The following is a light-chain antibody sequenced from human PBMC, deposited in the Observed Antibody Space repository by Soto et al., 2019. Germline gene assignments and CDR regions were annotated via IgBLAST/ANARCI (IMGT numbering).Light chain of an antibody. Sequence: QLVLTQSPSASASLGASVKLTCTLSSGHSSDAIEWHQQQPEKGPRFLMNLNSDGSHTKGDGIPDRFSGSSSGAERYLTIASLEYEDEADYYCQTWGTGIVIFGGGTKVTVL. CDR1: SGHSSDA. V-gene: IGLV4-69*01. J-gene: IGLJ2*01. CDR3: QTWGTGIVI. CDR2: LNSDGSH.